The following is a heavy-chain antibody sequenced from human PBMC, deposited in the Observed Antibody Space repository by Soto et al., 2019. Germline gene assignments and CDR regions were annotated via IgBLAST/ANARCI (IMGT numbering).Heavy chain of an antibody. J-gene: IGHJ4*01. Sequence: QVQLVQSGAEVKKPGASVKVSCKASGYTFTNYGINWVRQAPGQGLEWVGWINSYNGNTNYAQRLQGRVTMTTDTSTSRANMELRSLRSDDTAVYYCARGSSPVDFDYWGHGTLVTVSS. CDR1: GYTFTNYG. CDR3: ARGSSPVDFDY. V-gene: IGHV1-18*01. CDR2: INSYNGNT. D-gene: IGHD6-13*01.